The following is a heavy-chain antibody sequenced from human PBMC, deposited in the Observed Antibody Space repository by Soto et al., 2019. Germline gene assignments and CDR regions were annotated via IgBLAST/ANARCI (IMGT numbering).Heavy chain of an antibody. Sequence: PSETLSLTCTVSGGSISSYYWSWIRQPPGKGLEWIGYIYYSGSTNYNPSLKSRVTISVDTSKHPFSLKLSSVTAADTAVYYCASGSGSYYHEYNWFDPWGPGTLVTVPS. CDR1: GGSISSYY. CDR2: IYYSGST. V-gene: IGHV4-59*01. D-gene: IGHD3-10*01. CDR3: ASGSGSYYHEYNWFDP. J-gene: IGHJ5*02.